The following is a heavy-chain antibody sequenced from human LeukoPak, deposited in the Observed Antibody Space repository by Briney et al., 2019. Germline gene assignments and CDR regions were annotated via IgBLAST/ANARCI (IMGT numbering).Heavy chain of an antibody. CDR2: ISSSGSTI. D-gene: IGHD1-26*01. CDR1: GFTFSSYW. CDR3: ASVGEAHAEGGDAFDI. Sequence: GGSLRLSCAASGFTFSSYWMSWIRQAPGKGLEWVSYISSSGSTIYYADSVKGRFTISRDNAKNSLYLQMNSLRAEDTAVYYCASVGEAHAEGGDAFDIWGQGTMVTVSS. J-gene: IGHJ3*02. V-gene: IGHV3-11*04.